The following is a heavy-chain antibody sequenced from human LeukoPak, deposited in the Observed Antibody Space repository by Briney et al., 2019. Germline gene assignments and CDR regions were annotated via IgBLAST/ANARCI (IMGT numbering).Heavy chain of an antibody. J-gene: IGHJ4*02. CDR1: GFTFSNAW. CDR3: ASSIVVPGHY. D-gene: IGHD6-19*01. V-gene: IGHV3-74*01. Sequence: PGGSLRLSCAASGFTFSNAWMSWVRQAPGKGLVWVSHIGGDGTTTGYADSVKGRFTISRDNAKNTLYLQMNSLGVEDTAVYYCASSIVVPGHYWGQGTLVTVSS. CDR2: IGGDGTTT.